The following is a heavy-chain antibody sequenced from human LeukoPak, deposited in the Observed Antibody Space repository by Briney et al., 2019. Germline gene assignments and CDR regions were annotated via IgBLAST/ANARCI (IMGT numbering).Heavy chain of an antibody. CDR2: IYHSGTT. D-gene: IGHD6-13*01. J-gene: IGHJ4*02. Sequence: SETLSLTCTVSGYSISSGYYWGWIRQPPGKGLEWIGSIYHSGTTYYNPSLKSRVTISVDTSKNQFSLYLSSVTAADTAVYYCARDYSSSYDYWGQGTLVTVSS. CDR1: GYSISSGYY. CDR3: ARDYSSSYDY. V-gene: IGHV4-38-2*02.